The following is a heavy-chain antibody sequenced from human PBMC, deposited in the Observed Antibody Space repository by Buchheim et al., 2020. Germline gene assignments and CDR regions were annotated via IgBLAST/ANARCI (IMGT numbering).Heavy chain of an antibody. V-gene: IGHV4-39*07. D-gene: IGHD3-3*01. CDR1: GGSISSSSYY. J-gene: IGHJ4*02. CDR2: IYYSGST. CDR3: ARLNYDFWSGYFFFDY. Sequence: QLQLQESGPGLVKPSETLSLTCTVSGGSISSSSYYWGWIRQPPGKGLEWIGSIYYSGSTYYNPSLKSRVTISVDTSKNQFSLKLSSVTAADTAVYYCARLNYDFWSGYFFFDYWGQGTL.